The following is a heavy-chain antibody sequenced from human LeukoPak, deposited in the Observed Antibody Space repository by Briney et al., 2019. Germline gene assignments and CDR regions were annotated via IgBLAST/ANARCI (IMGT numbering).Heavy chain of an antibody. CDR3: ARGREYYGSGLPRKSLTYWYFDL. D-gene: IGHD3-10*01. CDR2: IGTAGDT. CDR1: GFTFSSYD. J-gene: IGHJ2*01. V-gene: IGHV3-13*01. Sequence: GGSLRLSCAASGFTFSSYDMHWVRQATGKGPEWVSAIGTAGDTYYPGSVKGRFTISRENAKNSLYLQMSSLRAGDTAVYYCARGREYYGSGLPRKSLTYWYFDLWGRGTLVTVSS.